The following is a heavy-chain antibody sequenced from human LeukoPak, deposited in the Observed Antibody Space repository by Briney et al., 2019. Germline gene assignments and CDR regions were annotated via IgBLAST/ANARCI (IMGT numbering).Heavy chain of an antibody. Sequence: SETLSLTCAVYGGSFSGYYWSWIRQPPGKGLEWIGEINHSGSTNYNPSLKSRVTISVDTSKDQFSLKLSSVTAADTAVYYCARAGSGWSLDYWGQGTLVTVSS. V-gene: IGHV4-34*01. D-gene: IGHD6-19*01. CDR2: INHSGST. CDR3: ARAGSGWSLDY. CDR1: GGSFSGYY. J-gene: IGHJ4*02.